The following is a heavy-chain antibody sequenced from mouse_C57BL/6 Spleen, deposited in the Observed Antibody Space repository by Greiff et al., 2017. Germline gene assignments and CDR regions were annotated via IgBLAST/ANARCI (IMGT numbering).Heavy chain of an antibody. Sequence: VQLQQPGAELVKAGASVKLSCKASGYTFTSYWMHWVKQRPGRGLEWIGRIDPNSGCTKYNEKLKSKATLTVDKPSSTAYMQLSSLTSEDSAVYYCASPPLYGSSYPWFAYWGQGTLVTVSA. V-gene: IGHV1-72*01. J-gene: IGHJ3*01. CDR3: ASPPLYGSSYPWFAY. CDR1: GYTFTSYW. D-gene: IGHD1-1*01. CDR2: IDPNSGCT.